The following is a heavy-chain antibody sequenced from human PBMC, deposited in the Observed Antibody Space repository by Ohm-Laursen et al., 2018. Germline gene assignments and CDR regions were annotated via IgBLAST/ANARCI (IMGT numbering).Heavy chain of an antibody. CDR2: ISYDGRQT. CDR1: GFTFSDYG. V-gene: IGHV3-30*18. CDR3: AKDRGSDWYFDV. D-gene: IGHD3-10*01. Sequence: SLRLSCSASGFTFSDYGGHWVRQAPGKGLGWVAVISYDGRQTYYADSVKGRFTISRDNPKSTLYLQMNSLRTEDTAVYYCAKDRGSDWYFDVWGRGTLVTVSS. J-gene: IGHJ2*01.